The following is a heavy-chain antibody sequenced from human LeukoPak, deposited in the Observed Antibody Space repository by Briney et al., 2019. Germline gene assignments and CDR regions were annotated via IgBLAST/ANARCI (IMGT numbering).Heavy chain of an antibody. CDR3: ARITYYDILTGSGDAFDI. CDR2: IYPGDSDT. Sequence: GESLKISCKGSGYSFSDYWIGWVRQMPGKGLEWMGIIYPGDSDTRYSPSFQGQVTISADKSISTAYLQWSSLKASDTAMYYCARITYYDILTGSGDAFDIWGQGTMVTVSS. V-gene: IGHV5-51*01. CDR1: GYSFSDYW. J-gene: IGHJ3*02. D-gene: IGHD3-9*01.